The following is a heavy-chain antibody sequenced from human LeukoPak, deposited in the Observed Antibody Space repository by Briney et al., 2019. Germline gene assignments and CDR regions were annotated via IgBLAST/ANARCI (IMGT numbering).Heavy chain of an antibody. D-gene: IGHD3-10*01. V-gene: IGHV3-23*01. J-gene: IGHJ6*03. CDR3: EKDRDYGSGSYYPKGYMDV. CDR2: ISGSGGST. CDR1: GFTFSSYA. Sequence: GGSLRLSCAASGFTFSSYAMRWVRQAPGKGLEWVSAISGSGGSTYYADSVKGRFTISRDNYKNTLYLQMNSLRAEDTAVYYCEKDRDYGSGSYYPKGYMDVWGKGTTVTVSS.